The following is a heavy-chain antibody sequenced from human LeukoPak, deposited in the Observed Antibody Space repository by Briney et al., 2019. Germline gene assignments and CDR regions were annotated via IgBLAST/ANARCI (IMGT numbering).Heavy chain of an antibody. CDR3: ARSRPGTEAGQPNLAY. CDR2: ISSISSII. CDR1: GFTFSTYS. V-gene: IGHV3-48*01. J-gene: IGHJ4*02. Sequence: GGSLRVSCAASGFTFSTYSMSWVRQAPGKGLEWISYISSISSIIYYADSVKGRFTISRDNAKSSLYLQMNSLRAEDTAVFYCARSRPGTEAGQPNLAYGGQGTLVTVSS. D-gene: IGHD6-13*01.